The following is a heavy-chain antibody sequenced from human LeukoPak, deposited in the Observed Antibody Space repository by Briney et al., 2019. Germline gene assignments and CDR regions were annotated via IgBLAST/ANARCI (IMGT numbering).Heavy chain of an antibody. CDR3: ARDISSSYYYYMDV. CDR1: GFTFSSYS. Sequence: PGGSLRLSCPASGFTFSSYSMNWVRQAPGKGLEWVSSISSSSSYIHYADSVKGRFTISRDNAKNSLYLQMNSLRAEDTAVYYCARDISSSYYYYMDVWGKGTTVTVSS. J-gene: IGHJ6*03. V-gene: IGHV3-21*01. CDR2: ISSSSSYI. D-gene: IGHD6-6*01.